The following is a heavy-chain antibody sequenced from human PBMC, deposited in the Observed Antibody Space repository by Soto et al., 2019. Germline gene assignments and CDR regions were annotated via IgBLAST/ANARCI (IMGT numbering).Heavy chain of an antibody. D-gene: IGHD1-26*01. CDR1: GYSFTTYW. CDR2: IDPADSST. V-gene: IGHV5-10-1*01. CDR3: ARLEKWYYNYYGMDV. Sequence: GESLKISCQGSGYSFTTYWISWVRQIPGKGLEWMGKIDPADSSTNYSPSFQGHITISVDRSINTAHLQFSSLKAADTAVYYCARLEKWYYNYYGMDVWGQGTTVTVS. J-gene: IGHJ6*02.